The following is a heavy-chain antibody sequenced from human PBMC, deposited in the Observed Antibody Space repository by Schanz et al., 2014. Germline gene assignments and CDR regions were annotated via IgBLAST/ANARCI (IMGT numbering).Heavy chain of an antibody. V-gene: IGHV4-61*02. D-gene: IGHD3-10*01. CDR3: ARDMVENWFDS. CDR1: GGSISSGSYY. CDR2: IYSTGST. J-gene: IGHJ5*01. Sequence: QVQLQESGPGLVKPSQTLSLTCTVSGGSISSGSYYWSWIRQPAGKGLEWIGRIYSTGSTNYNPSLKSRVTISKDTSKNQFSLKLPSVTAADTAVYYCARDMVENWFDSWGQGTLVIVSS.